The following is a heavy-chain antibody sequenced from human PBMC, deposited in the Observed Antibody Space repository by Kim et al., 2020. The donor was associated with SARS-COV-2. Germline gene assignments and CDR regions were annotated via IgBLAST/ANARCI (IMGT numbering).Heavy chain of an antibody. Sequence: SETLSLTCTVSGGSISSSSYYWGWIRQPPGKGLEWIGSIYYSGSTYYNPSLKSRVTITVDTSKNQFSLKLSSVTAADTAVYYCAGAITIFGVVIPIGYWGQETLVTVSS. D-gene: IGHD3-3*01. CDR1: GGSISSSSYY. CDR3: AGAITIFGVVIPIGY. V-gene: IGHV4-39*01. CDR2: IYYSGST. J-gene: IGHJ4*02.